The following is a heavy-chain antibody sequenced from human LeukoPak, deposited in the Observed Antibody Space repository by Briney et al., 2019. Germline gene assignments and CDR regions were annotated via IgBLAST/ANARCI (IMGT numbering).Heavy chain of an antibody. J-gene: IGHJ3*02. D-gene: IGHD1-14*01. CDR2: IYYSGST. CDR3: ARVNRYYAFDI. Sequence: SDTLSLTCAVSGYSISSSNWWGWIRQPPGKGLEWIGYIYYSGSTYYNPSLKSRVTISVDTSKNQFSLKLSSVTAADTAVYYCARVNRYYAFDIWGQGTMVTVSS. CDR1: GYSISSSNW. V-gene: IGHV4-28*03.